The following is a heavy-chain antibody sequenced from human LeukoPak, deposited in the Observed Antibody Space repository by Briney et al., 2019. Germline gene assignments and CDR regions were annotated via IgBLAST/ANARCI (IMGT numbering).Heavy chain of an antibody. CDR1: GGSISSGGYY. CDR3: ARGIVVVIGYFDY. Sequence: SETLSLTCTVSGGSISSGGYYWSWIRQHPGKGPEWIGYIYYSGSTYYNPSLKSRVTISVDTSKNQFSLKLSSVTAADTAVYYCARGIVVVIGYFDYWGQGTLVTVSS. CDR2: IYYSGST. D-gene: IGHD3-22*01. V-gene: IGHV4-31*03. J-gene: IGHJ4*02.